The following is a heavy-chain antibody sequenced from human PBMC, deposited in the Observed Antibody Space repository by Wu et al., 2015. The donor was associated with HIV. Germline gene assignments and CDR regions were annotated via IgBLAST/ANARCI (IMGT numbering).Heavy chain of an antibody. V-gene: IGHV1-69*12. CDR2: IIPMFKTP. CDR1: GGIFSNFG. J-gene: IGHJ4*02. CDR3: VRDTPLTGQT. D-gene: IGHD1-20*01. Sequence: QVQLEQSGAEMKKPGSSMKVSCKASGGIFSNFGVSWVRQAPGRGPEWLGGIIPMFKTPNYARDFRGRVTISADESANTIYLELRGLKFGGTAVYFCVRDTPLTGQTWGLGTLVTVSS.